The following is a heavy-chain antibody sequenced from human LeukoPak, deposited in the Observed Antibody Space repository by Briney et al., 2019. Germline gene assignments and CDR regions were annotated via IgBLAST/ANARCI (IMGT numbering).Heavy chain of an antibody. V-gene: IGHV3-74*01. CDR2: INSDGSST. CDR3: ARGRWLDYYYYMDV. D-gene: IGHD5-12*01. J-gene: IGHJ6*03. CDR1: RFTFSTYW. Sequence: PGGSLRLSCAASRFTFSTYWMHWVRQAPGKGLVWVSRINSDGSSTGYADSVKGRFTISRDNAKNSLYLQMNSLRAEDTALYYCARGRWLDYYYYMDVWGKGTTVTISS.